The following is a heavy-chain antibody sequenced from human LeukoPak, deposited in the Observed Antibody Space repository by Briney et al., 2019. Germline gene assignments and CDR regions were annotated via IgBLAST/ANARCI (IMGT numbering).Heavy chain of an antibody. CDR2: IYSSGST. CDR1: GGSISSGSYY. J-gene: IGHJ4*02. Sequence: SETLSLTCTVSGGSISSGSYYWSWIRQPAGKGLEWIGRIYSSGSTNYNPSLKSRVTISVDTSKNQFSLKLSSVTAADTAVYYCARGPYSSSWSYWGQGTLVTVSS. V-gene: IGHV4-61*02. D-gene: IGHD6-13*01. CDR3: ARGPYSSSWSY.